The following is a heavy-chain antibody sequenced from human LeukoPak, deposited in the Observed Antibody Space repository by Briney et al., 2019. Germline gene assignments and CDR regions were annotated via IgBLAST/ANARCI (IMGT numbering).Heavy chain of an antibody. Sequence: PGGSLRLSCAASGFTFSSYAMSRVRQAPGKGLERVSAISGSGGSTYYADSVKGRFTISRDNSKNTMYLQMNSLRAEDTAVYYCAKADYGGKVYYYYGMDVWGQGTTVTVSS. D-gene: IGHD4-23*01. V-gene: IGHV3-23*01. CDR3: AKADYGGKVYYYYGMDV. J-gene: IGHJ6*02. CDR1: GFTFSSYA. CDR2: ISGSGGST.